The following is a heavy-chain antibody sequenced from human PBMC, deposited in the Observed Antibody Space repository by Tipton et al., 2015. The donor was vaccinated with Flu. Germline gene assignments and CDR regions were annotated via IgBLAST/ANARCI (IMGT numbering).Heavy chain of an antibody. Sequence: RSLRLSCAESGITFSSYAMHWVRHVPGKGLEWVAVIWYDGSTKYYADSVKGRFTIYRDNSKNTLYLQMNSLRAEDTAVYYCARGYDILTDGGGYFDYWGQGTQVTVSS. J-gene: IGHJ4*02. V-gene: IGHV3-33*01. CDR3: ARGYDILTDGGGYFDY. CDR2: IWYDGSTK. CDR1: GITFSSYA. D-gene: IGHD3-9*01.